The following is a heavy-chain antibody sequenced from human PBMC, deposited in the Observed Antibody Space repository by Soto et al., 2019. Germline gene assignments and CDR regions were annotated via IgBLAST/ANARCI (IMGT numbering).Heavy chain of an antibody. J-gene: IGHJ4*02. D-gene: IGHD3-22*01. CDR3: AADSSGYSGY. Sequence: VASVKVSFKASGGTFSSYAISWVRQAPGQGLEWMGGIIPIFGTANYAQKFQGRVTITADESTSTAYMELSSLRSEDTAVYYCAADSSGYSGYWGQGTLVTVSS. CDR2: IIPIFGTA. V-gene: IGHV1-69*13. CDR1: GGTFSSYA.